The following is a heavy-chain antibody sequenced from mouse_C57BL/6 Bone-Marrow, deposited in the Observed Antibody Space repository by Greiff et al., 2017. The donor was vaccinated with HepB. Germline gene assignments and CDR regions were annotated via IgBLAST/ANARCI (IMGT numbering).Heavy chain of an antibody. CDR3: ARPDYYGSRGGFAY. CDR1: GYSITSGYY. V-gene: IGHV3-6*01. CDR2: ISYDGSN. J-gene: IGHJ3*01. Sequence: VQLKESGPGLVKPSQSLSLTCSVTGYSITSGYYWNWIRQFPGNKLEWMGYISYDGSNNYNPSLKNRISITRDTSKNQFFLKLNSVTTEDTATYYCARPDYYGSRGGFAYWGQGTLVTVSA. D-gene: IGHD1-1*01.